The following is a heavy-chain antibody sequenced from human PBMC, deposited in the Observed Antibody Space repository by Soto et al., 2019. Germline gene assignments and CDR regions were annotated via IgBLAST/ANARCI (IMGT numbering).Heavy chain of an antibody. CDR1: GDSFRSYG. CDR3: GRSSSLLPAGWSHS. J-gene: IGHJ5*01. Sequence: ASVKVSCKACGDSFRSYGINWVRQAPGQGLEWIGWVSGYNYNTKYAQKLQGRITVTTDTSTNTAYMELRSLRSDDTAVYYCGRSSSLLPAGWSHSLGRATLVPRSS. D-gene: IGHD2-15*01. CDR2: VSGYNYNT. V-gene: IGHV1-18*01.